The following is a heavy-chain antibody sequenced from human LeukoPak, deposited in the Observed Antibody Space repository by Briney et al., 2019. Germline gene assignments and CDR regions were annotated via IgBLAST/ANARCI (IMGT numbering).Heavy chain of an antibody. V-gene: IGHV3-30*18. J-gene: IGHJ4*02. CDR1: GFTFSSYG. D-gene: IGHD3-9*01. CDR2: ISYDGSNK. Sequence: GGSLRLSCAASGFTFSSYGMHWVRQAPGKGLEWVAVISYDGSNKYYADSVKGRFTISRDNSKNTLYLQMNSLRAEDTAVYYCAKESRLRYFDWLLPYYFDYWGQGTLVTVSS. CDR3: AKESRLRYFDWLLPYYFDY.